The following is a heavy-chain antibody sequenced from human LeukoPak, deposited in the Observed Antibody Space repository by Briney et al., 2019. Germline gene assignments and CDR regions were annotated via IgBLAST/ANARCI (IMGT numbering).Heavy chain of an antibody. CDR3: AKTTTVVTRFFDY. Sequence: GGSLRLSCAASGFTFSSYAMSWVRQAPGKWLDWVSAISGSGGSTYYADSVKGRFTISRDNSKNTLYLQMNSLRAEDTAVYYCAKTTTVVTRFFDYWGQGTLVTVSS. CDR2: ISGSGGST. J-gene: IGHJ4*02. CDR1: GFTFSSYA. D-gene: IGHD4-23*01. V-gene: IGHV3-23*01.